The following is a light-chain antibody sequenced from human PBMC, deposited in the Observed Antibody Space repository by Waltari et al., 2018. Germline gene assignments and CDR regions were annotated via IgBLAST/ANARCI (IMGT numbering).Light chain of an antibody. V-gene: IGLV3-1*01. CDR2: QDS. CDR3: QAWDSSRYV. CDR1: KWGDKY. Sequence: SYELTQPHSVSVSTGKTASITCSGDKWGDKYACWYQQKPGQSPVLVIYQDSKRPSGIPERFSGSNSGNTATLTISGTQAMDEADYYCQAWDSSRYVFGTGTKVTVL. J-gene: IGLJ1*01.